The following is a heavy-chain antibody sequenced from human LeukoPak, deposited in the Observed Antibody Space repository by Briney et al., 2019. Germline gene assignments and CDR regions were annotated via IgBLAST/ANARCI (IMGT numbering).Heavy chain of an antibody. CDR3: ARRTAITMVRGETYYFDY. CDR1: GGTFSSYA. CDR2: IIPIFGTA. D-gene: IGHD3-10*01. Sequence: SVKVSCKASGGTFSSYAISWVRQAPEQGLEWMGGIIPIFGTANYAQKFQGRVTITADESTSTAYMELSSLRSEDTAVYYCARRTAITMVRGETYYFDYWGQGTLVTVSS. V-gene: IGHV1-69*13. J-gene: IGHJ4*02.